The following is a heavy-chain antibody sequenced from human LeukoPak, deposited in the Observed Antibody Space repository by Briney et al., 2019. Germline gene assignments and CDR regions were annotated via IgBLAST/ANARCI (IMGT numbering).Heavy chain of an antibody. J-gene: IGHJ4*02. V-gene: IGHV3-9*01. D-gene: IGHD2-2*01. Sequence: GGSLRLSCAASGFTFDDYAMHWVRQAPGKGLEWVSGISWNSGSIGYADSVKGRFTISRDNAKNSLYLQMNSLRAEDTAVYYCARDSGYAEIDYWGQGTLVTVSS. CDR3: ARDSGYAEIDY. CDR1: GFTFDDYA. CDR2: ISWNSGSI.